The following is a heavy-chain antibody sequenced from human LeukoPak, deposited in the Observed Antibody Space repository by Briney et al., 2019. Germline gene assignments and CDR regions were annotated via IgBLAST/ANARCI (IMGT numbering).Heavy chain of an antibody. V-gene: IGHV4-34*01. CDR1: GGSFSGYY. CDR3: ARGLTNITMVRGVIISYYYYYGMDV. Sequence: SETLSLTCAVYGGSFSGYYWSWIRQPPGKGLKWIGEINHSGSTNYNPSLKSRVTISVDTSKNQFSLKLSSVTAADTAVYYCARGLTNITMVRGVIISYYYYYGMDVWGQGTTVTVSS. D-gene: IGHD3-10*01. CDR2: INHSGST. J-gene: IGHJ6*02.